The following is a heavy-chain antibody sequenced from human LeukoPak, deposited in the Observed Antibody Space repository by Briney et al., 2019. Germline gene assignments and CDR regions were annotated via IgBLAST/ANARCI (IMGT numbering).Heavy chain of an antibody. V-gene: IGHV3-15*01. Sequence: GRSLRLSCAASGLTFGNAWMSWVRQPPGKGLERVGRIKSKTDGGTTDYAAPVKGRFTIARDDSNNTLYLQMNSLKTEDTAVYYCTPDGGKHYWGQGTLVTVSS. CDR3: TPDGGKHY. D-gene: IGHD3-16*01. CDR1: GLTFGNAW. CDR2: IKSKTDGGTT. J-gene: IGHJ4*02.